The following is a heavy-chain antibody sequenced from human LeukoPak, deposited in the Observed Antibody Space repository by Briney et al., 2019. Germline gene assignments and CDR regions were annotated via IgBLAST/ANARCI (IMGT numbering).Heavy chain of an antibody. D-gene: IGHD3-3*01. CDR3: ARDSRPTLEWLLPSLDY. V-gene: IGHV3-30-3*01. CDR1: GFTVSSNY. Sequence: GGSLRLSCAASGFTVSSNYMSWVRQAPGKGLEWVAVISYDGSNKYYADSVKGRFTISRDNSKNTLYLQMNSLRAEDTAVYYCARDSRPTLEWLLPSLDYWGQGTLVTVSS. CDR2: ISYDGSNK. J-gene: IGHJ4*02.